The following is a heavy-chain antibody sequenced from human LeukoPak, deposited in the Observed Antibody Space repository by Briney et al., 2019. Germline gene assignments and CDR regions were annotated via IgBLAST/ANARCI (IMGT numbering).Heavy chain of an antibody. V-gene: IGHV3-15*01. CDR2: IKSKPAGETI. Sequence: PGGSLRLSCAVSGFTFSTYAVTWVRQAPGKGLEWVARIKSKPAGETITYAAPVKGRFTISRDDSRSTLWLQMNSLKTEDTAVYYCTTCGGDCFFNYWGQGTLVTVSS. J-gene: IGHJ4*02. D-gene: IGHD2-21*02. CDR1: GFTFSTYA. CDR3: TTCGGDCFFNY.